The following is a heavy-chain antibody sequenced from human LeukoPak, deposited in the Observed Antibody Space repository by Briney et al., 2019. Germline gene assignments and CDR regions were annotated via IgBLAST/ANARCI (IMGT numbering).Heavy chain of an antibody. Sequence: SETLSLTCTVSTGSINSYYWGWVRQPAGRGLEWIGRIYTTEHTDYDPSLQSRVTMSVDTSQKQFSLNLRSVTAADTAIYFCARHGYTASHFFLDYWSQGTLVTVSS. V-gene: IGHV4-4*07. J-gene: IGHJ4*02. CDR2: IYTTEHT. D-gene: IGHD3-16*02. CDR1: TGSINSYY. CDR3: ARHGYTASHFFLDY.